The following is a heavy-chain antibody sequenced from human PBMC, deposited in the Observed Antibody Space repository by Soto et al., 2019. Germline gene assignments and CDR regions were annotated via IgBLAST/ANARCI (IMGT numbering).Heavy chain of an antibody. CDR1: GYTFTGYY. CDR3: ASSLETKKVVADGSVYYGMDV. D-gene: IGHD2-15*01. J-gene: IGHJ6*02. V-gene: IGHV1-18*04. Sequence: ASVKGSCKSSGYTFTGYYMHCVLQEPGKGLDWMGWISTNNGNTNYAQKLQGRVTMTTDTSTSTAYMELRSLRSDDTAVYYCASSLETKKVVADGSVYYGMDVWGQGTTVTVS. CDR2: ISTNNGNT.